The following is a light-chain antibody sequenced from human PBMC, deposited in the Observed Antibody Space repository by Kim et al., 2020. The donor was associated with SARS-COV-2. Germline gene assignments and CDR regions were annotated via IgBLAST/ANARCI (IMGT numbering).Light chain of an antibody. Sequence: GKTVTLSCTRSSGSISSNYLQWYQQLPRSSPTPVFYEDNHIPSGVPDRFSGSIDISSNSASLSISGLKTEDEADYYCQSYDSSYWVFGGGTQLTVL. CDR3: QSYDSSYWV. V-gene: IGLV6-57*01. J-gene: IGLJ3*02. CDR1: SGSISSNY. CDR2: EDN.